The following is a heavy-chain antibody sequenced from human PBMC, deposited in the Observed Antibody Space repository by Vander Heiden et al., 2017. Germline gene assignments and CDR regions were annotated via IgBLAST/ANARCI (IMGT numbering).Heavy chain of an antibody. D-gene: IGHD6-13*01. CDR2: MNPNSGNT. J-gene: IGHJ6*02. Sequence: QVQLVQSGPEGKKPGASVKVSCKASGYTFTRYDINWVRQATGQGLEWMGWMNPNSGNTGYAQKFQGRVTMTRNTSISTAYMELSSLRSEDTAVYYCARAYSSSWSNYGMDVWGQGTTVTVSS. CDR1: GYTFTRYD. V-gene: IGHV1-8*01. CDR3: ARAYSSSWSNYGMDV.